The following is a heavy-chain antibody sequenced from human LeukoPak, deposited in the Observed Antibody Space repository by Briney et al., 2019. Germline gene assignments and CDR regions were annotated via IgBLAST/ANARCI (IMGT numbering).Heavy chain of an antibody. CDR3: GSSSSCSYIDY. CDR1: GFTDIGNY. Sequence: GGSLRLSCAASGFTDIGNYMSWVRQAPGKGLEWVSVIYSGGSTYYADSVKGRSTISRDNSKNTVYLQMNSLRAEDTAVYYCGSSSSCSYIDYWGQGTLVTVSS. CDR2: IYSGGST. V-gene: IGHV3-53*01. D-gene: IGHD2-2*01. J-gene: IGHJ4*02.